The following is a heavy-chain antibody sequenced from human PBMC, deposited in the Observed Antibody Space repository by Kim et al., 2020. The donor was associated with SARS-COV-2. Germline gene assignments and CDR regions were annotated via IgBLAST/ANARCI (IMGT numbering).Heavy chain of an antibody. CDR3: AKRSDFDWCLRGGSYFDY. J-gene: IGHJ4*02. D-gene: IGHD3-9*01. V-gene: IGHV3-23*03. Sequence: VKGRVTICRDNSKNTLYLQMNSLRAGDTAVDYCAKRSDFDWCLRGGSYFDYWGQGTLVTVSS.